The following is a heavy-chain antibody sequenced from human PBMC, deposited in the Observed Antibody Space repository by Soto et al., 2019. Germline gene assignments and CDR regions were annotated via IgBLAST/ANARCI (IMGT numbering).Heavy chain of an antibody. CDR2: IQFDASEK. CDR1: GFNFGVYG. J-gene: IGHJ4*01. CDR3: ARDSQYSSGNSVNHYLDT. D-gene: IGHD3-10*01. V-gene: IGHV3-7*01. Sequence: GGALGPSSAAIGFNFGVYGMGRIRQVLGKGLEWGATIQFDASEKKCVDSVKGRFTISRDNAKNSLSLQMDSLRAEDTDVYYCARDSQYSSGNSVNHYLDTWG.